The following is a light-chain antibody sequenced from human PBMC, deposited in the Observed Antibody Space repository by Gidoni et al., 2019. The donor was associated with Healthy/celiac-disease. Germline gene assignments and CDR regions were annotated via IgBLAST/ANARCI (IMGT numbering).Light chain of an antibody. CDR2: GAS. CDR1: QSVSSSY. CDR3: QQYGSSRYT. J-gene: IGKJ2*01. V-gene: IGKV3-20*01. Sequence: EIVLTQSPGTLSLSPGERATLSCRASQSVSSSYLAWYQQKPGQAPRLLIYGASSRATGIPDRFSGSGSGPDFTLTISRLEPEDFAVYYCQQYGSSRYTFXQXTKLEIK.